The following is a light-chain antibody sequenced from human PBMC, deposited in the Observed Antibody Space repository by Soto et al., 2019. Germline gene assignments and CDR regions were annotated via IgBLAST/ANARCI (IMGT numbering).Light chain of an antibody. CDR3: QTWGTGLYVV. CDR2: LNSDGSH. Sequence: QPVLTQSPSASASLGASVKLTCTLSSGHSNYAIAWHQQQPEKGPRYLMKLNSDGSHSKGDGIPDRFSGSSSGAERYLTISSLQYEDEADYYCQTWGTGLYVVFGGGTKVTVL. CDR1: SGHSNYA. J-gene: IGLJ2*01. V-gene: IGLV4-69*01.